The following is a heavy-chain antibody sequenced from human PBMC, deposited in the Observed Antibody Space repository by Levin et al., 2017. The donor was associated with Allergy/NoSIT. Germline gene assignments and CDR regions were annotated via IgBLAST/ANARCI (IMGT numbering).Heavy chain of an antibody. Sequence: SQTLSLTCTVSGGSISSGDYYWSWIRQPPGKGLEWIGYIYYSGSTYYNPSLKSRVTISVDTSKNQFSLKLSSVTAADTAVYYCARDGAKRGSTSPRGLFDIWGQGTMVTVSS. CDR2: IYYSGST. J-gene: IGHJ3*02. D-gene: IGHD2-2*01. V-gene: IGHV4-30-4*01. CDR3: ARDGAKRGSTSPRGLFDI. CDR1: GGSISSGDYY.